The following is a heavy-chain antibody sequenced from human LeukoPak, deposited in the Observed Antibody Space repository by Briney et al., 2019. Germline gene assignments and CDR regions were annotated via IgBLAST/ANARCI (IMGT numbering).Heavy chain of an antibody. D-gene: IGHD6-13*01. CDR1: GYTFTGYY. V-gene: IGHV1-2*02. J-gene: IGHJ4*02. Sequence: ASVKVSCMASGYTFTGYYMHWVRQAPGQGLEWMGWINPNSGGTNYAQKFQGRVTMTRDTSISTAYMELSRLRSDDTAVYYCARSIAAAAPFDYWGQGTLVTVSS. CDR2: INPNSGGT. CDR3: ARSIAAAAPFDY.